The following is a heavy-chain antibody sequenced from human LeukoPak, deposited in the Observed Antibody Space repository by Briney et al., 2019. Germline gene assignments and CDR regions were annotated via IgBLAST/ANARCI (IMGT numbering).Heavy chain of an antibody. Sequence: GGSLRLSCAASGFTSNNYAMNWVRQAPGKGLEYVSAISSNGVSTYYANSVKGRFTISRDNAKNTLYLQMGSLRAEDMAVYYCARSEATGLPVDYWGQGTLVTVSS. V-gene: IGHV3-64*01. CDR2: ISSNGVST. CDR1: GFTSNNYA. D-gene: IGHD4-11*01. CDR3: ARSEATGLPVDY. J-gene: IGHJ4*02.